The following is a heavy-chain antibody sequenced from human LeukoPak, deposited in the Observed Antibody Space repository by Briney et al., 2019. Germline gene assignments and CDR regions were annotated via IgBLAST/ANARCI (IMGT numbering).Heavy chain of an antibody. D-gene: IGHD4-11*01. J-gene: IGHJ4*02. Sequence: ASVKVSCKTSGYTFTGYYMRWVRQAPGQGLEWMGWINPNSGGTNYAQKFQGRVTMTRDTSISTAYMELSRLRSDDTAVYYCARVYRNYGIYDYWGQGTLVTVSS. CDR2: INPNSGGT. CDR3: ARVYRNYGIYDY. CDR1: GYTFTGYY. V-gene: IGHV1-2*02.